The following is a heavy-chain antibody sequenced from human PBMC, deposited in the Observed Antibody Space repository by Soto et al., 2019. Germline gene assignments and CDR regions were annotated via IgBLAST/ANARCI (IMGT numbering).Heavy chain of an antibody. CDR1: GASITSGDYF. Sequence: SETLSLTCTVSGASITSGDYFWSWIRQSPGKGLEWIGYIYDSGSSYYNPSLKSRVTMSVDTSKNQFSLKLRSVTAADTAVYYCAREKGYISGPKNFDYWGQGTLVTVSS. D-gene: IGHD5-12*01. J-gene: IGHJ4*02. CDR2: IYDSGSS. V-gene: IGHV4-30-4*01. CDR3: AREKGYISGPKNFDY.